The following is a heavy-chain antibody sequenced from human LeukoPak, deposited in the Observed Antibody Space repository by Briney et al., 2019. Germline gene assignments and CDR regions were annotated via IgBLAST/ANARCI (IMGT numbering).Heavy chain of an antibody. V-gene: IGHV3-9*01. CDR2: VSWNSGTI. J-gene: IGHJ4*02. CDR1: GFTFDDYA. CDR3: ARELNGYGYYFFDY. Sequence: PGGSLRLSCAASGFTFDDYAMHWVRQAPGKGLEWVSGVSWNSGTIGYAESVKGRFTISRDNAKNSLYLQMNGLGAEDTAVYYCARELNGYGYYFFDYWGPGTLVTVSS. D-gene: IGHD3-16*01.